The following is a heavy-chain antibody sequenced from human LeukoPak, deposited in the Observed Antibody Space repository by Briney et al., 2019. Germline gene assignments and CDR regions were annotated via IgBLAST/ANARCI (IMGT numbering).Heavy chain of an antibody. J-gene: IGHJ4*02. Sequence: SETLSLTCAVYGGSFSGYFWSWIRQPPGKGLEWIAEISHSGSTNYNPSLKSRASTSVDTSKNQFSLKLSSVTAADMAVYYCARGSLGPRLNVWGQGTLVTVSS. D-gene: IGHD1-1*01. V-gene: IGHV4-34*01. CDR2: ISHSGST. CDR1: GGSFSGYF. CDR3: ARGSLGPRLNV.